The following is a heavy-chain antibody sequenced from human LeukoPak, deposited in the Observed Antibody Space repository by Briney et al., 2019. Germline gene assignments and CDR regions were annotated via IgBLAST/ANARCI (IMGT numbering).Heavy chain of an antibody. CDR3: ARDHNDVFDI. J-gene: IGHJ3*02. Sequence: GGSLRLSCVASGISFATYWMTWVRQAPGKGLEWVANIKQDGSDKYYVDSVKGRFTISRDNAKNSVYLQMNSLRAEDTAVYYCARDHNDVFDIWGQGTMVTVSS. V-gene: IGHV3-7*05. CDR1: GISFATYW. CDR2: IKQDGSDK.